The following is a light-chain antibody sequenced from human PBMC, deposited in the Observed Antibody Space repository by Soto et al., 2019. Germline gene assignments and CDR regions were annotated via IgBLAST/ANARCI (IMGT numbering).Light chain of an antibody. Sequence: QAVVTQEPSLTLSPGGTVTLTCGSSTGAVTNGHYPYWFKQEPGQAPRTLLYDKTNRHSWTPARFSGSLLGGKAALTLSGAQPEDEAEYYCLLSYNGPYVFGTGTKVTVL. CDR1: TGAVTNGHY. J-gene: IGLJ1*01. CDR3: LLSYNGPYV. CDR2: DKT. V-gene: IGLV7-46*01.